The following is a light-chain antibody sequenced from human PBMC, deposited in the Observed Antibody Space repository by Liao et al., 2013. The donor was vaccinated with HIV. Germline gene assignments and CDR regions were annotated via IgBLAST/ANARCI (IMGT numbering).Light chain of an antibody. V-gene: IGLV3-9*01. CDR2: QDA. CDR1: SIGSKS. CDR3: QAWDIITGV. J-gene: IGLJ3*02. Sequence: SYELTQPSSLSVAPGKTARMTCGGNSIGSKSVHWYQQKPGQSPVLILYQDANRPSGIPERFSGSTSGNAATLTISGTQAMDEAAYYCQAWDIITGVFGAGTTLTVL.